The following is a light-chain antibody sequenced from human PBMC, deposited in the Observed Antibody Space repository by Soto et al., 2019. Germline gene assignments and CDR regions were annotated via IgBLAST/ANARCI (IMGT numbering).Light chain of an antibody. V-gene: IGKV1-5*03. CDR2: KAS. Sequence: DIQMTQSPSTLSASVGDRVTITCRASQSISSWLAWYQQKPGKVPKLLIYKASSLESGVPSRFSGSGSWTEFTLTISSLQPDDFATYYCQQYNSYSPWTFGQGTKVEIK. CDR1: QSISSW. CDR3: QQYNSYSPWT. J-gene: IGKJ1*01.